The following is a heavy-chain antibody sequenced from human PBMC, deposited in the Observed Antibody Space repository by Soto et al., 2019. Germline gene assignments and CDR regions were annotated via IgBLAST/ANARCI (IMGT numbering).Heavy chain of an antibody. V-gene: IGHV3-23*01. CDR1: GFTFSSYA. CDR3: AKVLADSSGYRARDY. Sequence: GGSLRLSCAASGFTFSSYALSWVRQAPGKGLDWVAAISGSGSSTYYADSVKGRFTISRDNSKNTLYLQLDSLRVEDTAVYYCAKVLADSSGYRARDYWGQGTLVTVSS. J-gene: IGHJ4*02. D-gene: IGHD3-22*01. CDR2: ISGSGSST.